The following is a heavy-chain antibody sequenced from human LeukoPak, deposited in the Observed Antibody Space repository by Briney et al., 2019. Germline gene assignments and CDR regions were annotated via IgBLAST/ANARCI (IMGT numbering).Heavy chain of an antibody. CDR2: IRSKAHGATT. J-gene: IGHJ4*02. D-gene: IGHD4-17*01. CDR3: ARENYGADY. V-gene: IGHV3-49*04. CDR1: GFAFGDYA. Sequence: PGGSLRLSCTASGFAFGDYAMSWVRLAPGKGLEWVGFIRSKAHGATTEYAASVKGRFTISRDDSKRTVYLQMDSQKTEDTAVYYCARENYGADYWGQGTLVTVSS.